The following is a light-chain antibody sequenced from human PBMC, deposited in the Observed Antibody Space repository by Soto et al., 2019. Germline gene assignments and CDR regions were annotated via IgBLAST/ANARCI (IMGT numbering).Light chain of an antibody. CDR3: QQRGNRPPWT. CDR1: QSVGKY. J-gene: IGKJ1*01. V-gene: IGKV3-11*01. Sequence: EIVMTQSPATLSLSPGERATLSCRASQSVGKYLVWYQQKPGQAPRLLIYDASNRATGVPARFSGSGSWTDFTLTISSLEPEDLAVYYCQQRGNRPPWTFGQGTKVDIK. CDR2: DAS.